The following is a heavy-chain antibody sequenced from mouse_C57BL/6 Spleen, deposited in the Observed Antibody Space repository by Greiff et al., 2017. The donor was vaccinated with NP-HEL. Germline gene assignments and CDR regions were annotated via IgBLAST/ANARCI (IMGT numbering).Heavy chain of an antibody. Sequence: EVKVVESGGGLVQSGRSLRLSCATSGFTFSDFYMEWVRQAPGKGLEWIAASRNKANDYTTEYSASVKGRFIVSRDTSQSILYLQMNALRAEDTAIYYCARALYSNYEDWYFDVWGTGTTVTVSS. V-gene: IGHV7-1*01. CDR1: GFTFSDFY. CDR3: ARALYSNYEDWYFDV. CDR2: SRNKANDYTT. J-gene: IGHJ1*03. D-gene: IGHD2-5*01.